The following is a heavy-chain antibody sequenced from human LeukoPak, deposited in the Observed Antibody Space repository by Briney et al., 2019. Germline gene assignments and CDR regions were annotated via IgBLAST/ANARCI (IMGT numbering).Heavy chain of an antibody. J-gene: IGHJ4*02. V-gene: IGHV4-31*03. CDR3: ARGLGIAVARIPFDY. D-gene: IGHD6-19*01. CDR2: IYYSGST. CDR1: GGSISSGGYY. Sequence: SQTLSLTCTVSGGSISSGGYYWSWIRQHPGKGLEWIGYIYYSGSTDYNPSLKSRVTMSVDTSKNQFSLKLSSVTAADTAVYYCARGLGIAVARIPFDYWGQGTLVTVSS.